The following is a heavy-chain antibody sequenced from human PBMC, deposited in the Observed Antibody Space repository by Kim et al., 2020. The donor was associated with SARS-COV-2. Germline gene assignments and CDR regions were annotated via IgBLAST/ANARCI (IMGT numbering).Heavy chain of an antibody. CDR3: ARGPAISGVSTGTDGLDI. CDR2: IWHDGSNK. Sequence: GGSLRLSCAASGFTFSTYGMHWVRQAPGKGLEWVAIIWHDGSNKYYAESVKGQFTISRDNSKNTLSLQMNSLRAEDTAVYYCARGPAISGVSTGTDGLDIWGQGTMVTVSS. J-gene: IGHJ3*02. V-gene: IGHV3-33*01. D-gene: IGHD1-26*01. CDR1: GFTFSTYG.